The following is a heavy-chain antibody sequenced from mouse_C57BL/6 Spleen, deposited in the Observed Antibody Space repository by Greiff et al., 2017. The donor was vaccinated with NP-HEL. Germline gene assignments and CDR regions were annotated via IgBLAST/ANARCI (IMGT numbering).Heavy chain of an antibody. Sequence: EVQRVESGGDLVKPGGSLKLSCAASGFTFSSYGMSWVRQTPDKRLEWVATISSGGSYTYYPDSVKGRFTISRDNAKNTLYLQMSSLKSEDTAMYYCARLLTGTYAMDYWGQGTSVTVSS. CDR2: ISSGGSYT. J-gene: IGHJ4*01. CDR3: ARLLTGTYAMDY. V-gene: IGHV5-6*01. D-gene: IGHD4-1*01. CDR1: GFTFSSYG.